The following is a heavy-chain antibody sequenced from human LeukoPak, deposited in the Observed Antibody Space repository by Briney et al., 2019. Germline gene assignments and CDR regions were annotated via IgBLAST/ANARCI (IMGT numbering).Heavy chain of an antibody. V-gene: IGHV3-21*01. CDR1: GLTFSSYS. CDR3: ARDLGIAVAFNFGAFDI. J-gene: IGHJ3*02. CDR2: ISSSSSYI. D-gene: IGHD6-19*01. Sequence: KPGGSLRLSCAASGLTFSSYSMNWVRQAPGKGLEWVSSISSSSSYIYYADSVKGRFTISRDNAKNSLYLQMNSLRAEDTAVYYCARDLGIAVAFNFGAFDIWGQGTMVTVSS.